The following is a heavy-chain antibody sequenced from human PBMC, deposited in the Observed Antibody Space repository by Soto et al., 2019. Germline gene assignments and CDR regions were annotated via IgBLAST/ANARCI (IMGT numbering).Heavy chain of an antibody. CDR1: GFTFRTYT. V-gene: IGHV3-21*01. J-gene: IGHJ6*02. CDR3: ARDRGYDAHDYYYNAMDV. D-gene: IGHD3-10*01. CDR2: IRGFSPYT. Sequence: GGSLRLSCISSGFTFRTYTMSWVRQAPGKGLEWVSGIRGFSPYTFYAESVKGRFTISRDNAKNSLDLQMDSLRAEDTAVYYCARDRGYDAHDYYYNAMDVWGQGTTVTVSS.